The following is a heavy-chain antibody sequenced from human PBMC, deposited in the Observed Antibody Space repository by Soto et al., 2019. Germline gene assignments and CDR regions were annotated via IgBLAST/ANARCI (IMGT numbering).Heavy chain of an antibody. Sequence: GASVKVSCKASGYTFTGYYMHWVRQAPGQGLEWMGWINPNSGSTNYAQKFQGWVTMTRDTSISTAYMELSRLRSDDTAVYYCARAVGSGYDLRFDPWGQGTLVTVSS. CDR1: GYTFTGYY. CDR3: ARAVGSGYDLRFDP. V-gene: IGHV1-2*04. D-gene: IGHD5-12*01. CDR2: INPNSGST. J-gene: IGHJ5*02.